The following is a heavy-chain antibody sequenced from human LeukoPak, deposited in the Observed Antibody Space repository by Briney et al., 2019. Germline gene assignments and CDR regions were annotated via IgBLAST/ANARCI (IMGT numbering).Heavy chain of an antibody. D-gene: IGHD3-10*01. V-gene: IGHV1-2*02. CDR3: ARDRITMVRGVNPSWFDP. Sequence: ASVKVSCKASGYTFTDYYIHWVRQAPGQGLEWMGWINPNSGGTNYAQKFQGRVTMTRDTSISTAYMELSRLRSDDTAVYYCARDRITMVRGVNPSWFDPWGQGTLVTVSS. CDR1: GYTFTDYY. CDR2: INPNSGGT. J-gene: IGHJ5*02.